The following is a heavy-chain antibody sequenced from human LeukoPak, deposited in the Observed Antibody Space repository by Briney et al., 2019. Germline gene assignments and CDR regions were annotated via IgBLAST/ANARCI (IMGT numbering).Heavy chain of an antibody. CDR1: GGSVSSGSYY. CDR3: ARADGGNDISTGYALGYYYYYGMDV. CDR2: IYYSGST. D-gene: IGHD3-9*01. J-gene: IGHJ6*04. Sequence: PSETLSLTCTVSGGSVSSGSYYWSWIRQPPGKGLEWIGYIYYSGSTNYNPSLKSRVTISVDTSKNQFSLKLSSVTAADTAVYYCARADGGNDISTGYALGYYYYYGMDVWGKGTTVTVSS. V-gene: IGHV4-61*01.